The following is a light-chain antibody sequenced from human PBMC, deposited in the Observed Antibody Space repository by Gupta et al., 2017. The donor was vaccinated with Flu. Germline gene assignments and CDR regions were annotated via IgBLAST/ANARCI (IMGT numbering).Light chain of an antibody. CDR1: QNIKSY. J-gene: IGKJ2*01. CDR2: AAT. V-gene: IGKV1-39*01. CDR3: QQTYSTPHN. Sequence: DIQLTQSPPSLSASVGDGVTITCRASQNIKSYLTWYQHKPGNAPQLLIYAATTLQGGVPSRFSGSGSGTEFTLTIISLQPEDFATYYCQQTYSTPHNFGQGTKLEI.